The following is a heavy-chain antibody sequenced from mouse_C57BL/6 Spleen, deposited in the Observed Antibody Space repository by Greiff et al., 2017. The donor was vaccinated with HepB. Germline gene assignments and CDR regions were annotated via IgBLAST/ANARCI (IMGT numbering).Heavy chain of an antibody. Sequence: VQLQQSGAELAKPGASVKLSCKASGYTFTSYWMHWVKQRPGQGLEWIGYINPGSGDTNYNQKFKDKATLTADKSSSTAYMQLRSLTYEDSAVYYCTRWDGDYDSWFAYWGQGTLVTVSA. V-gene: IGHV1-7*01. CDR1: GYTFTSYW. CDR2: INPGSGDT. D-gene: IGHD2-4*01. CDR3: TRWDGDYDSWFAY. J-gene: IGHJ3*01.